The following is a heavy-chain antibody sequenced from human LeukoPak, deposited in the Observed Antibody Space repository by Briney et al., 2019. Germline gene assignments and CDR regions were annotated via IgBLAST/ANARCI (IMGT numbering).Heavy chain of an antibody. V-gene: IGHV1-69*04. Sequence: GASVKVSCKASGGTFSSYAISWVRQAPGQGLEWMGRIIPILGIANYAQKFQGRVTITADKSTSTAYMELSSLRSEDTAVYYCARSLTGYSSGLVYWGQGTLVTVSS. CDR3: ARSLTGYSSGLVY. CDR2: IIPILGIA. CDR1: GGTFSSYA. D-gene: IGHD6-19*01. J-gene: IGHJ4*02.